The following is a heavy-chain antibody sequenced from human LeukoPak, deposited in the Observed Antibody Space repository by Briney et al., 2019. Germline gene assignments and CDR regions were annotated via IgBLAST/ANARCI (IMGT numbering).Heavy chain of an antibody. CDR3: ARGPYCSRGTCSLDY. CDR2: LYTSGNT. V-gene: IGHV4-61*02. CDR1: GGSISSSTYF. J-gene: IGHJ4*02. D-gene: IGHD2-15*01. Sequence: SETLSLTCTVSGGSISSSTYFWSWIRQPAGKGLEWIGRLYTSGNTNYNPSLKSRVTMSADTSKNQFSLKLSSVTAADTAVYYCARGPYCSRGTCSLDYWGQGTLVTVSS.